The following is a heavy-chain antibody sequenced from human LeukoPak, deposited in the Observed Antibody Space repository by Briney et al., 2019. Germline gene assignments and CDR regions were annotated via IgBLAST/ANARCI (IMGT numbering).Heavy chain of an antibody. V-gene: IGHV2-5*01. J-gene: IGHJ5*02. CDR3: AHRRGYVVTNWFDP. CDR2: IYWNDDK. D-gene: IGHD5-12*01. Sequence: SGPTLVKPTQTLTLTCTFSGFSLSTSGVGVGWIRQPPGKALEWLALIYWNDDKSYSPSLKSRLTITKDTSKNQVVLTMTNMDPVDTATYYCAHRRGYVVTNWFDPWGQGTLVTVSS. CDR1: GFSLSTSGVG.